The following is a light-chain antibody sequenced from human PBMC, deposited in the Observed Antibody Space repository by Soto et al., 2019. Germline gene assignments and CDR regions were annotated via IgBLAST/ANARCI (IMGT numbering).Light chain of an antibody. V-gene: IGLV2-14*01. J-gene: IGLJ1*01. CDR1: SSDIGAYNY. CDR3: SSYTSSSTVV. Sequence: QSVLTQPASVSGSPGQSITISCTGSSSDIGAYNYVSWFQQYPGKAPKLIISEVSNRPSGVSNRFSGSKSGTAASLTISGLQAEDEADYYCSSYTSSSTVVFGTGTKVTVL. CDR2: EVS.